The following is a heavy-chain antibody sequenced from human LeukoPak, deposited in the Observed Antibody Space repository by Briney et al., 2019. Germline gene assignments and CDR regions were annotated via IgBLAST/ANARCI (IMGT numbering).Heavy chain of an antibody. CDR2: IYYSGST. D-gene: IGHD3-22*01. V-gene: IGHV4-39*07. Sequence: PSETLSLTCTVSGGSISSSNYYWGWIRQPPGKGLEWIGSIYYSGSTYYNPSLKSRVTISVDTSKNQFSLKLSSVTAADTAVYYCARVDSGGYHSDYWGQGTLVTVSS. J-gene: IGHJ4*02. CDR1: GGSISSSNYY. CDR3: ARVDSGGYHSDY.